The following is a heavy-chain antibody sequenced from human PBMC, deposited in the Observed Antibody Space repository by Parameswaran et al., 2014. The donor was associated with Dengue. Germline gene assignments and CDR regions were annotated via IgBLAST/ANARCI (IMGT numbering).Heavy chain of an antibody. D-gene: IGHD1-14*01. Sequence: QPPGKGLEWVSAIGSSGADTFYADSVKGRFSISRDNSKNTLYLQMNSLRAEDTAVYYCARHIAPYNRAYDIWAKDNGHRLL. CDR3: ARHIAPYNRAYDI. J-gene: IGHJ3*02. V-gene: IGHV3-23*01. CDR2: IGSSGADT.